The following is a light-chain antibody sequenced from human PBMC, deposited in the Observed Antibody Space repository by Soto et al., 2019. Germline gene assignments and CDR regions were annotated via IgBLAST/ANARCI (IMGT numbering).Light chain of an antibody. CDR3: QKYNSAPLN. V-gene: IGKV1-27*01. CDR1: QGIAPY. J-gene: IGKJ4*01. Sequence: DVQRAQSPSSLSLFVGGRVTITCRASQGIAPYLAWFQQKPGKVPKLLIYATSTLQSGVPSRFSGSGSGTDFTLTINSLQPEDVGTYYCQKYNSAPLNFGGGNKVDIK. CDR2: ATS.